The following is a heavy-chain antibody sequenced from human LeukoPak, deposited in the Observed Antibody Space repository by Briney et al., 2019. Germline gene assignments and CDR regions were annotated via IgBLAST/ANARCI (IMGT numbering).Heavy chain of an antibody. CDR2: ISAYNGNT. V-gene: IGHV1-18*01. J-gene: IGHJ6*02. Sequence: GASVTVSCKASGYTFTSYGISWVRQAPGQGLEWMGWISAYNGNTNYAQKLQGRVTMTTDTSTSTAYMELRSLRSDDTAVYYCARGVCTNGICYGPYCYYGMDVWGQGTTVTVSS. CDR1: GYTFTSYG. D-gene: IGHD2-8*01. CDR3: ARGVCTNGICYGPYCYYGMDV.